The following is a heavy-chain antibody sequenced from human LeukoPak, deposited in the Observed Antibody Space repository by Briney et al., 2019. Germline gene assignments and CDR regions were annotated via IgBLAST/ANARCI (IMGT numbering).Heavy chain of an antibody. CDR1: GYTFSTTA. CDR3: ARDTPPDSSSFDY. Sequence: GASVKVSCKASGYTFSTTAMNWVRQAPGQGLEWMGWINTNTGNPTYAQGFTGRFVFSLDTSVSTAYLQISSLKAEDTAVYYCARDTPPDSSSFDYWGQGTLVTVSS. J-gene: IGHJ4*02. V-gene: IGHV7-4-1*02. CDR2: INTNTGNP. D-gene: IGHD6-6*01.